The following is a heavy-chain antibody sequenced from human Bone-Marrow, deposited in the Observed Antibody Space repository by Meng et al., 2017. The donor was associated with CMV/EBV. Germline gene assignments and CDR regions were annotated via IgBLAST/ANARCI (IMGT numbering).Heavy chain of an antibody. J-gene: IGHJ6*02. V-gene: IGHV1-69*05. CDR2: IILIFGTA. CDR3: ASRYCSSTSCYFSKYYYGMDV. Sequence: SVKVSCKASGGTFSSYAISWVRQAPGQGLEWMGGIILIFGTANYAQKFQGRVTITTDESTSTAYMELSSLRSEDTAVYYCASRYCSSTSCYFSKYYYGMDVWGQGTTVTVSS. D-gene: IGHD2-2*01. CDR1: GGTFSSYA.